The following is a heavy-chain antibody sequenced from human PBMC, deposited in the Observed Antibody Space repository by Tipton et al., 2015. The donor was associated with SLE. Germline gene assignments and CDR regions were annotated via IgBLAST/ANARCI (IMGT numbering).Heavy chain of an antibody. CDR1: GYTFTDYW. J-gene: IGHJ3*02. Sequence: QLVQSGAEVKKPGESLVLSCKGSGYTFTDYWIAWVRQMPGKGLEWVGMVYPRDSEVRYSPSFQGHVTVSADNSISTAFLQWDSLKVSDTGVYYCARADTFYSSFHIWGQGTMVTVSS. CDR2: VYPRDSEV. CDR3: ARADTFYSSFHI. D-gene: IGHD2/OR15-2a*01. V-gene: IGHV5-51*03.